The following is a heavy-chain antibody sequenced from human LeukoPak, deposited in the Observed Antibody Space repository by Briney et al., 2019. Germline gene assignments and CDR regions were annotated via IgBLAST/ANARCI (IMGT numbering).Heavy chain of an antibody. V-gene: IGHV1-2*02. CDR1: GYTFTTYG. J-gene: IGHJ5*02. CDR2: INPNSGGT. Sequence: ASVKVSCKASGYTFTTYGFSWVRQAPGQGLEWMGWINPNSGGTNYAQKFQGRVTMTRDTSISTAYMELSRLRSDDTAVYYCARAQRYCSSTSCYRNWFDPWGQGTLVTVSS. D-gene: IGHD2-2*02. CDR3: ARAQRYCSSTSCYRNWFDP.